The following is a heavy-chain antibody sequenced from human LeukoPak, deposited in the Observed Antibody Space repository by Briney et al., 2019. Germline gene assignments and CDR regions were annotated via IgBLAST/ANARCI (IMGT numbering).Heavy chain of an antibody. CDR2: IFTRGTT. Sequence: KASETLSLTCTVSGGSVSSGSYYWNWIRQPAGKGLEWLGNIFTRGTTNYNASLASRLTISLDTAKNQFSLYLSSVTATDTAMYFCARSSLAVYLDYWGQGTLVLASS. CDR3: ARSSLAVYLDY. V-gene: IGHV4-61*09. CDR1: GGSVSSGSYY. J-gene: IGHJ4*02.